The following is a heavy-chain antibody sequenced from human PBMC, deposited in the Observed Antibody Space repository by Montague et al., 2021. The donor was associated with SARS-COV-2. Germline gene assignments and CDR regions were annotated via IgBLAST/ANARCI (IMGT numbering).Heavy chain of an antibody. D-gene: IGHD2-2*01. CDR3: AGIPVGSKYYFDF. CDR1: GDSVSSNIAT. Sequence: CAISGDSVSSNIATWNWIRQSPSRGLEWLGRTYYRSKWYNDYAESVKSRITIDPDTSKHQFSLHLNSVTPEHTAVYYCAGIPVGSKYYFDFWGQGTLVTVSS. CDR2: TYYRSKWYN. V-gene: IGHV6-1*01. J-gene: IGHJ4*02.